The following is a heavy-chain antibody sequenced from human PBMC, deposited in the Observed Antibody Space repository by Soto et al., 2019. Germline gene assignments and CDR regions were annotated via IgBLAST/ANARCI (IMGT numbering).Heavy chain of an antibody. D-gene: IGHD2-8*01. V-gene: IGHV4-31*03. CDR3: ARYTNGWSQGY. CDR2: ISNRGSS. Sequence: SETLSLTCTFSGGSISSGGFFWTWIRQHSTRGLEWIGYISNRGSSYYSPSLKSRVTISVDTSKNQFSLKLSSVTAADTAVYFCARYTNGWSQGYWGRGTPVTVSS. J-gene: IGHJ4*02. CDR1: GGSISSGGFF.